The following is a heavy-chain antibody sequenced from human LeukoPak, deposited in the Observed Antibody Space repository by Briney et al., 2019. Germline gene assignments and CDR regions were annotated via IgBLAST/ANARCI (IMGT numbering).Heavy chain of an antibody. CDR3: ARVGMTTPLLDY. D-gene: IGHD5-24*01. CDR1: GYTFTGYY. CDR2: ISAYNGNT. V-gene: IGHV1-18*04. J-gene: IGHJ4*02. Sequence: ASVKVSCKASGYTFTGYYMHWVRQAPGQGLEWMGWISAYNGNTNYAQKLQGRVTMTTDTSTSTAYMELRSLRSDDTAVYYCARVGMTTPLLDYWGQGTLVTVSP.